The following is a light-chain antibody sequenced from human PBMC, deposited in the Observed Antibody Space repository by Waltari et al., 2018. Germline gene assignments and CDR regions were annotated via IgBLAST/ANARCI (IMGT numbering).Light chain of an antibody. CDR1: ALPKQY. J-gene: IGLJ2*01. CDR2: KDT. Sequence: SYELTQPPSVSVSPGQTARITCSGAALPKQYGYWCQQKPGQAPVLVIYKDTERPSGIPERFSGSSSGTTVTLTISGVQAEDEADYYCQSADSADTYVVFGGGTKLTVL. CDR3: QSADSADTYVV. V-gene: IGLV3-25*03.